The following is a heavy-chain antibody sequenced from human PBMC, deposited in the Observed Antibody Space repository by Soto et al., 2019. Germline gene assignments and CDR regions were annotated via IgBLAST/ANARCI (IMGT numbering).Heavy chain of an antibody. Sequence: SETLSLTCAVYGGSFSGYYWSWIRQPPGKGLEWIGEINHSGSTNYNPSLKSRVTISVDTSKNQFSLKLSSVTAADTAVYYCARVVVESGSPSNYYYMDVWGKGTTVTVSS. CDR1: GGSFSGYY. J-gene: IGHJ6*03. D-gene: IGHD3-10*01. V-gene: IGHV4-34*01. CDR2: INHSGST. CDR3: ARVVVESGSPSNYYYMDV.